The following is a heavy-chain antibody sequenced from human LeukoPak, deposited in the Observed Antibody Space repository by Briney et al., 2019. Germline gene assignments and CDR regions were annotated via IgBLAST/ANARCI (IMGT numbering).Heavy chain of an antibody. CDR3: ARDLSEGWFGDFGYMDV. J-gene: IGHJ6*03. Sequence: PGGSLRLSCAASGFTFSSYWMSWVRQAPGKGREGVANIKQDGSEKYYVDSVKGRFTISRDNAKNSLYLQMNSLRAEDTAVYYCARDLSEGWFGDFGYMDVWGKGPTVTVSS. CDR2: IKQDGSEK. V-gene: IGHV3-7*01. CDR1: GFTFSSYW. D-gene: IGHD3-10*01.